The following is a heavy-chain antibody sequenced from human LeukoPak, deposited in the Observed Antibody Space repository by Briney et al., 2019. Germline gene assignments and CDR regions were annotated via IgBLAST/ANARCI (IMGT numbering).Heavy chain of an antibody. CDR1: GGSISSSSYY. Sequence: SETLSLTCTVSGGSISSSSYYWGWIRQPPGKGLEWIGSIYYSGSTYYNPSLKSRVTISVDTSKNQFSLKLSSVTAADTAVYYCASQPRKTKPNWFDPWGQGTLVTVSS. D-gene: IGHD1-14*01. V-gene: IGHV4-39*01. CDR3: ASQPRKTKPNWFDP. CDR2: IYYSGST. J-gene: IGHJ5*02.